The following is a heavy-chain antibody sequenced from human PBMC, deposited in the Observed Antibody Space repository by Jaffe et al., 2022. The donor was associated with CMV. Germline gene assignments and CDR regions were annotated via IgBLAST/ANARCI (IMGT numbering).Heavy chain of an antibody. D-gene: IGHD5-12*01. V-gene: IGHV5-51*01. CDR3: ARPDGRDGYNQPNDAFDI. J-gene: IGHJ3*02. CDR2: IYPGDSDT. CDR1: GYSFTSYW. Sequence: EVQLVQSGAEVKKPGESLKISCKGSGYSFTSYWIGWVRQMPGKGLEWMGIIYPGDSDTRYSPSFQGQVTISADKSISTAYLQWSSLKASDTAMYYCARPDGRDGYNQPNDAFDIWGQGTMVTVSS.